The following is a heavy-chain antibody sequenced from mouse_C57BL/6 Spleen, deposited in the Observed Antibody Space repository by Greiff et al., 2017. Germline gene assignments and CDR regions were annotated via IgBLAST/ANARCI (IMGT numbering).Heavy chain of an antibody. D-gene: IGHD2-4*01. J-gene: IGHJ4*01. Sequence: VQLKESGAELVKPGASVKISCKASGYAFSSYWMNWVKQRPGKGLEWIGQIYPGDGDTNYNGKFKGKATLTADKSSSTAYMQLSSLTSEDSAVYFCARDYLYAMDYWGQGTSVTVSS. CDR1: GYAFSSYW. V-gene: IGHV1-80*01. CDR3: ARDYLYAMDY. CDR2: IYPGDGDT.